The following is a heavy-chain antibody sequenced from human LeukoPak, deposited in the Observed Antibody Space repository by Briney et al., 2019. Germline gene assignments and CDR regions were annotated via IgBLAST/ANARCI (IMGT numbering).Heavy chain of an antibody. D-gene: IGHD3-3*01. V-gene: IGHV3-48*01. CDR1: GFTFSSYS. Sequence: GGSLRLSCAASGFTFSSYSMNWVRQAPGKGLEWVSYISSSSSTIYYADSVKGRFTISRDNAKNSLYLQMNSLRAEDTAVYYCARGGHLKGLYYDFWSGYYTSSHNWFDPWGQGTLVTVSS. J-gene: IGHJ5*02. CDR3: ARGGHLKGLYYDFWSGYYTSSHNWFDP. CDR2: ISSSSSTI.